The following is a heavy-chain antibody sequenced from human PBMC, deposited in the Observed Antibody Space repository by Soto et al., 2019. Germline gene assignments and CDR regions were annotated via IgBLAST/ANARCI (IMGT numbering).Heavy chain of an antibody. Sequence: SETLSLTCTVSGGSISSYYWSWIRQPPGKGLEWIGYIYYSGSTNYNPSLKSRVTISVDTSKNQFSLKLSSVTAADTAVYYCARVSDYGDYLIDYWGQGTLVTVSS. J-gene: IGHJ4*02. CDR2: IYYSGST. D-gene: IGHD4-17*01. V-gene: IGHV4-59*01. CDR3: ARVSDYGDYLIDY. CDR1: GGSISSYY.